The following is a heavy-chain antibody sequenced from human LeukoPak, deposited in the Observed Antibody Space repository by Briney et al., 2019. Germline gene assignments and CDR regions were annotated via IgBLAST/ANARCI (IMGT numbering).Heavy chain of an antibody. V-gene: IGHV4-39*07. Sequence: SETLSLTCTVSGGSISSSSYYWGWIRQAPGKGLEWFGSIYFSGSTYYNPSLKSRVTMSVDTSKNQFSLRLSSVTAADTAVYYCARDSYSSTWSPSYYFDYWGQGTLVTVSS. CDR2: IYFSGST. D-gene: IGHD6-13*01. CDR1: GGSISSSSYY. CDR3: ARDSYSSTWSPSYYFDY. J-gene: IGHJ4*02.